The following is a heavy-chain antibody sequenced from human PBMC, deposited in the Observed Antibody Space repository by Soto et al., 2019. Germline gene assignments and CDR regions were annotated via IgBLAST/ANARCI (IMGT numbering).Heavy chain of an antibody. CDR3: AREGLLLLPDY. CDR2: ISPYSGKT. CDR1: GYTFTNND. D-gene: IGHD3-22*01. V-gene: IGHV1-18*01. J-gene: IGHJ4*02. Sequence: QIQLVQSGTEVRKPGASAKVSCKASGYTFTNNDVCWVRQTPGQGLEWMGWISPYSGKTNYARKFQGRVTMTTDTSTSTDYMEVRSLTSDDTAVYYCAREGLLLLPDYWGQGTLVTVSS.